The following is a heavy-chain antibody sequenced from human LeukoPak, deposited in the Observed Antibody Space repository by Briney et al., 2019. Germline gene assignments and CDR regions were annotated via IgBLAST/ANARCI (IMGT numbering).Heavy chain of an antibody. CDR2: IYSGGST. V-gene: IGHV3-53*01. D-gene: IGHD3-10*01. Sequence: PGGSLRLSCAASGFTFSSYWMSWVRQAPGKGLEWVSVIYSGGSTYHADSVKGRFTISRDNSKNTLYLQMNSLRAEDTAVYYCAKGPYYGSGSYHLDYWGQGTLVTVSS. CDR1: GFTFSSYW. CDR3: AKGPYYGSGSYHLDY. J-gene: IGHJ4*02.